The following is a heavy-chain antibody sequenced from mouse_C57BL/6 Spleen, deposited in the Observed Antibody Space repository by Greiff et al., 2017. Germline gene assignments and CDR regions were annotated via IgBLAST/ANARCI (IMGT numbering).Heavy chain of an antibody. D-gene: IGHD3-2*02. CDR2: IYPGDGDT. CDR1: GYAFSSSW. Sequence: QVQLQQSGPELVKPGASVKISCKASGYAFSSSWMNWVKQRPGKGLEWIGRIYPGDGDTNYNGKFKGKATLTADKSSSTAYMQLSSLTSEDSAVYFCARSMGDSSGYYYFDYWGQSTTRTVSS. V-gene: IGHV1-82*01. J-gene: IGHJ2*01. CDR3: ARSMGDSSGYYYFDY.